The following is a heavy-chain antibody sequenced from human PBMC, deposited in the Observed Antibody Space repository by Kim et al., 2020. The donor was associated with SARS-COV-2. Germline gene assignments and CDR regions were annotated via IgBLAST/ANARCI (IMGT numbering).Heavy chain of an antibody. J-gene: IGHJ4*02. CDR2: ISYDGSNK. D-gene: IGHD3-3*01. CDR3: ARDRFWSGYYYFDY. CDR1: GFTFSSYA. Sequence: GGSLRLSCAASGFTFSSYAMHWVRQAPGKGLEWVAVISYDGSNKYYADSVKGRFTISRDNSKNTLYLQMNSLRAEDTAVYYCARDRFWSGYYYFDYWGQGTLVTVSS. V-gene: IGHV3-30-3*01.